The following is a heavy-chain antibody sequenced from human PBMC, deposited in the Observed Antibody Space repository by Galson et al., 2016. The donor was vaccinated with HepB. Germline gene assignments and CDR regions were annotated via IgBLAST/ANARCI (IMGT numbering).Heavy chain of an antibody. CDR1: GGSISTYY. J-gene: IGHJ3*01. CDR2: ISYGGTS. Sequence: SETLSLTCTVSGGSISTYYWTWIRQPPGKGLEWVGYISYGGTSNYSPALRSRVSIYLDTSKNQISLTLTSVTAADTAMYYCARGYCNGGRCYRPSDVRSFDVWGQGAVVTCSS. D-gene: IGHD2-15*01. CDR3: ARGYCNGGRCYRPSDVRSFDV. V-gene: IGHV4-59*13.